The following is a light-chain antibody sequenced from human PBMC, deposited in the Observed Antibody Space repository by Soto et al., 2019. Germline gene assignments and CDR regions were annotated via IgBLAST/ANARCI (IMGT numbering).Light chain of an antibody. CDR3: QQDGGSPRT. J-gene: IGKJ1*01. CDR2: YAY. V-gene: IGKV3-20*01. CDR1: QSVSSNY. Sequence: EIVLTQSPGTLSLSPGEKATLSCRASQSVSSNYLAWYQQKPGQAPRLLIYYAYRRTTGIPDRFSGSGSGTDFTLTISGLEPEDFAVYYCQQDGGSPRTFGQGTKVEIK.